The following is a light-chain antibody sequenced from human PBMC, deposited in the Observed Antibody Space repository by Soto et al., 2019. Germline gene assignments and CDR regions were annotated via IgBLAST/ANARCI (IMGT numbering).Light chain of an antibody. CDR2: AAS. CDR3: QQTYTALSIT. J-gene: IGKJ5*01. V-gene: IGKV1-39*01. CDR1: ESIARH. Sequence: DLQMTQSPSSLSASVGDRVTITCRASESIARHLNWYQQKPGKAPKLLIYAASSLQNGVPSRFRGGGSGTYFTLTISNLQPEDFATYYCQQTYTALSITFGQGTRLEIK.